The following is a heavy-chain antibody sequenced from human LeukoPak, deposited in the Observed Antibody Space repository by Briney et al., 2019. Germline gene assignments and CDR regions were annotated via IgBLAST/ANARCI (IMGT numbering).Heavy chain of an antibody. J-gene: IGHJ5*02. D-gene: IGHD3-10*01. V-gene: IGHV5-51*01. CDR2: IYPGDFDT. CDR3: ARQRFTMRAYAGNWFDP. Sequence: GESLKISCKGSGYSFTNYWIGWVRQMPGKGLEWMGIIYPGDFDTRYSPSFQGQVTISVDKSISTAYLQWSTLKASDTAMYYCARQRFTMRAYAGNWFDPWGQGTLVTVSS. CDR1: GYSFTNYW.